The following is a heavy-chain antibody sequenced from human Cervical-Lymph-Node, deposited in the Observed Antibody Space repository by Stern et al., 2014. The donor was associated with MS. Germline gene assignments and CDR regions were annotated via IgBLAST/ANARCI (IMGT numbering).Heavy chain of an antibody. Sequence: QVQLVQSGGGVVQPGGSLRLSCATSGFTLRNYAMHWVRQAPGKGLEWVALIWHDEINKYYTDVVRGRFTVSRDISKNTLYLQMDSLRVEDTAVYYCARHEDYYDYFDYWGQGTLVTVSS. J-gene: IGHJ4*02. D-gene: IGHD3-10*01. CDR2: IWHDEINK. CDR3: ARHEDYYDYFDY. V-gene: IGHV3-33*08. CDR1: GFTLRNYA.